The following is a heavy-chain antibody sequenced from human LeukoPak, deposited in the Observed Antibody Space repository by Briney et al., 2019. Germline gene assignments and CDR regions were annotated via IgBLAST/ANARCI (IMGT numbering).Heavy chain of an antibody. Sequence: GGSLRLSCAASRFTFSRYGMSAISGSGDRTYHADSVKGRFTISRDNSKNTLYLQMNSLRAEDTAVYYCARDGGDGYNLDYWGQGTLVTVSS. D-gene: IGHD5-24*01. J-gene: IGHJ4*02. CDR2: ISGSGDRT. V-gene: IGHV3-23*01. CDR3: ARDGGDGYNLDY. CDR1: RFTFSRYG.